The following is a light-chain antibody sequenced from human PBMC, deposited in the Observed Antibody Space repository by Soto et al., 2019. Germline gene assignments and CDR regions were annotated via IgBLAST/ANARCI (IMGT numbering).Light chain of an antibody. Sequence: QSALTQPASVSGSPGQSITISCTGTSSDIAVYSYVSWFQQHPGKAPKLIIYDVSNRPSGVSSRFSGSKSGNTASLTISGLQAEDESDYYCSSYTGTSTVVFGGGTKLTVL. J-gene: IGLJ2*01. CDR1: SSDIAVYSY. V-gene: IGLV2-14*01. CDR3: SSYTGTSTVV. CDR2: DVS.